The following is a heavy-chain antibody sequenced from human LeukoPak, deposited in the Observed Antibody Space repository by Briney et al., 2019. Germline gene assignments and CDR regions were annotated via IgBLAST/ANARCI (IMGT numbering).Heavy chain of an antibody. Sequence: GGSLRLSCAASGFTFSSYAMNWVRQAPGKGLEWVSGTGSTGVSTFYADSVKGRFTVSRDNAKNSLSLQMNSLSAEDTAVYYCTRDWGGVAAGIDYWGQGTLVTVSS. CDR3: TRDWGGVAAGIDY. J-gene: IGHJ4*02. V-gene: IGHV3-23*01. CDR2: TGSTGVST. CDR1: GFTFSSYA. D-gene: IGHD6-13*01.